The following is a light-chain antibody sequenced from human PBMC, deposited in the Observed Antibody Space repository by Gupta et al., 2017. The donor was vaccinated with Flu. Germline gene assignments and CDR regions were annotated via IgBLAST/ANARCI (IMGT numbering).Light chain of an antibody. V-gene: IGLV1-47*01. CDR1: SSNIGRND. Sequence: QSVLTQPPSASGTPGQRVAISCSGDSSNIGRNDVYWYQQLPGMAPKLLRTSTDQRPSGVPEQLSGSKSGTSASLASRGLRSDDVAAYYCASWDDSLSASVCGGGTKLTVL. J-gene: IGLJ3*02. CDR2: STD. CDR3: ASWDDSLSASV.